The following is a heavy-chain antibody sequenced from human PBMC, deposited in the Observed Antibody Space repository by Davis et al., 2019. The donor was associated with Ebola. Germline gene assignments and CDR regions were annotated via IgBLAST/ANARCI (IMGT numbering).Heavy chain of an antibody. CDR1: GFTFSTYS. Sequence: GGSLRLSCAASGFTFSTYSMNWVRQSPGKGLEWVSSITSGSTFIYYADSVKGRFTISRDNSKDILYLQMTSLRVEDTAVYYCATRFSNSDGALDIWGQGTLVTVSS. D-gene: IGHD1-1*01. CDR2: ITSGSTFI. J-gene: IGHJ3*02. V-gene: IGHV3-21*01. CDR3: ATRFSNSDGALDI.